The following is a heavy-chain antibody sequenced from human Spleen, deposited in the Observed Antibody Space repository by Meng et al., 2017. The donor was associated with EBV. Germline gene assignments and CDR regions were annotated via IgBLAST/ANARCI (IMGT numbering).Heavy chain of an antibody. CDR1: GGTFISYA. CDR2: IIPIFGTT. V-gene: IGHV1-69*01. Sequence: QVQLVQSGVELKRPGSLWKVSCKASGGTFISYAIGWVRSAPGQGLEWMGGIIPIFGTTNYAQKFQGRVTITADESANTAYMELSSLRSEDTAVYYCVRERGATAVLGYWGQGTLVTVSS. D-gene: IGHD1-26*01. CDR3: VRERGATAVLGY. J-gene: IGHJ4*02.